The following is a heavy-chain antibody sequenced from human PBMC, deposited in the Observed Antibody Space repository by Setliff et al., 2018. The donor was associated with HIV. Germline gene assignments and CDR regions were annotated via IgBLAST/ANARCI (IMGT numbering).Heavy chain of an antibody. V-gene: IGHV4-38-2*02. CDR2: IRHSGTT. CDR3: ARERLSRLGFDY. J-gene: IGHJ4*02. Sequence: KTSETLSLTCIISGDSISNDYFWGWIRLPPGKGLEWIADIRHSGTTYYNPSLQSRVTISVDTSKNQFSLMLGSMTAADTAVYYCARERLSRLGFDYWGQGTLVTVSS. D-gene: IGHD1-1*01. CDR1: GDSISNDYF.